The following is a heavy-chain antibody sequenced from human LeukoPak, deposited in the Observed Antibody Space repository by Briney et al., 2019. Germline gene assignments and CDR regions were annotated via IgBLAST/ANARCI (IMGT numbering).Heavy chain of an antibody. Sequence: SETLSLTCAVYGGSFSGYYWSWIRQPPGKGLEWIGEINHSGSTNYNPSLKSRVTISVDTSKNQFSLKLSSVTAADTAVYYCARGLTYYYGSGSRNWFDPWGQGTLVTVSS. CDR2: INHSGST. V-gene: IGHV4-34*01. CDR3: ARGLTYYYGSGSRNWFDP. J-gene: IGHJ5*02. CDR1: GGSFSGYY. D-gene: IGHD3-10*01.